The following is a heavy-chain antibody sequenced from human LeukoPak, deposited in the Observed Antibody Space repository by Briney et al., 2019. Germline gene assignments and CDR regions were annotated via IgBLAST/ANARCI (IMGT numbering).Heavy chain of an antibody. CDR1: GYTFTSYA. Sequence: ASVKVSCKASGYTFTSYAMHWVRQAPGQRLEWMGWINAGNGNTKYSQKFQGRVTITRDTSASTAYMELSSLRAEDTAVYYCARGAGYYDSSGIISTGRDFDYWGQGTLVTVSS. J-gene: IGHJ4*02. CDR2: INAGNGNT. D-gene: IGHD3-22*01. CDR3: ARGAGYYDSSGIISTGRDFDY. V-gene: IGHV1-3*01.